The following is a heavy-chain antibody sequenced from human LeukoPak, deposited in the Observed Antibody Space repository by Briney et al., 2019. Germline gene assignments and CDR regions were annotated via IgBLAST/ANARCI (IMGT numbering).Heavy chain of an antibody. V-gene: IGHV4-39*07. J-gene: IGHJ4*02. D-gene: IGHD5-12*01. CDR3: ASVRGYHAN. Sequence: SETLSLTCTVSGASISTRGYYWGWIRQPPGNGLEWIGTIYYRGNTYYNPSLEGRVTMSVDTSKNQFSLNVISMTAADTAMYYCASVRGYHANWGQGTLVTVSS. CDR2: IYYRGNT. CDR1: GASISTRGYY.